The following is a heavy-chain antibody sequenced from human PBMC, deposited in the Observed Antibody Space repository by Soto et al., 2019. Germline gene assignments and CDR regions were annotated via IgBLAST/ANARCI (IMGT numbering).Heavy chain of an antibody. V-gene: IGHV4-31*03. CDR2: IYYSGST. CDR3: ARQTYTWISVST. J-gene: IGHJ5*02. D-gene: IGHD5-12*01. CDR1: GSSMSSGGYY. Sequence: QVQLQESGPGLVKPSQTLSLTCTVSGSSMSSGGYYWSGIRQHPGKGLEWIGYIYYSGSTYYNPSLKSRVTISVYTSKNQFSLKLSSVTAADTAVYYCARQTYTWISVSTWGQGTLVTVSS.